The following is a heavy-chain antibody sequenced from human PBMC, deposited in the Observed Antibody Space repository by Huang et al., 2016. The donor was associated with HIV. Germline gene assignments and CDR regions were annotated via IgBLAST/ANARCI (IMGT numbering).Heavy chain of an antibody. V-gene: IGHV4-61*09. D-gene: IGHD3-9*01. CDR2: NYTSGTT. J-gene: IGHJ3*02. CDR3: ARLTGYSTFDI. Sequence: QVQLQESGPGLVKPSQTLSLTCSVSGGSISSGNYYWSWIRQPAGKGLEWIGNNYTSGTTIYNSSLKRRVTISVATSKNQFSLKLSSVTAADTAVYYCARLTGYSTFDIWGHGTVVTVSS. CDR1: GGSISSGNYY.